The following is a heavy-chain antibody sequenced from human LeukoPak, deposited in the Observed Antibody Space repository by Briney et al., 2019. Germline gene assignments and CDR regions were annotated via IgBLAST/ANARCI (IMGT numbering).Heavy chain of an antibody. J-gene: IGHJ4*02. V-gene: IGHV4-4*02. Sequence: SETLSLTCAVSGGSISSSNWWSWVRQPPGKGLEWIGEIYHSGSTNYNPSLKSRVTISVDKSKNQFSLKLSSVTAADTAVYYCARVLYSGSYYTYFDYWGQGTLVTVSS. CDR1: GGSISSSNW. CDR3: ARVLYSGSYYTYFDY. D-gene: IGHD1-26*01. CDR2: IYHSGST.